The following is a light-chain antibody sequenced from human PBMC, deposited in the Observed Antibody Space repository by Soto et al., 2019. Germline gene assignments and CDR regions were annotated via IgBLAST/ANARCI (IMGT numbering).Light chain of an antibody. CDR2: GAS. CDR3: QQSYSTPYT. CDR1: HTISGW. Sequence: DIQMPQSPSTLSASVGDRVTITCRASHTISGWLAWYQQKPGEAPKLLIYGASTLETGVPSRFSGSGSGTDFTLTISSLQPEDFATYYCQQSYSTPYTFGQRT. V-gene: IGKV1-39*01. J-gene: IGKJ2*01.